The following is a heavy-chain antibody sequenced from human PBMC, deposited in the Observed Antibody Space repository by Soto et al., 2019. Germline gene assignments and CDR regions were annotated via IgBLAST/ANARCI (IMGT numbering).Heavy chain of an antibody. V-gene: IGHV4-59*08. CDR3: ACTTFRSSGPNLGQFDY. CDR1: GGSLSGYY. Sequence: QVQVQESGPGLVKPSETLSLNCSVSGGSLSGYYWSWIRQPPGKGLEWIGYVYYSGNTKYNPSLKSRVTMAVARRENAFLLRLSSVTAADTAGYFCACTTFRSSGPNLGQFDYWGQGAQVTVSS. CDR2: VYYSGNT. J-gene: IGHJ4*02. D-gene: IGHD3-22*01.